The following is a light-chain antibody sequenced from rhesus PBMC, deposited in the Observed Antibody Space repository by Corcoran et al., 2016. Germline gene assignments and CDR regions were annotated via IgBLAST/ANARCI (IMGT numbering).Light chain of an antibody. Sequence: DIQMTQSPSSLSASVGDRVTITCRASQGISSYLAWYQQKPGKAPKLLIYAASTLQSGVPSRFSGSGSGTDFTLTISSLQPEDCATYYCQQHNSYPRTVGQGTKVEIK. CDR3: QQHNSYPRT. J-gene: IGKJ1*01. CDR1: QGISSY. V-gene: IGKV1-25*01. CDR2: AAS.